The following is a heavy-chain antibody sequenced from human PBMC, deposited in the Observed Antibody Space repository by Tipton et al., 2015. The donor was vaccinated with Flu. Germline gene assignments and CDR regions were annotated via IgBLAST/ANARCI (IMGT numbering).Heavy chain of an antibody. J-gene: IGHJ4*02. CDR1: GFSFSTYA. D-gene: IGHD5-12*01. CDR3: AKVIPEIVAGLDY. V-gene: IGHV3-23*01. Sequence: SLRLSCAASGFSFSTYAMSWVRQAPGKGLEWVSSISGSGGRTCGRTCYADSVEGRFTISRDNSKNTLYLQMNSLRAEDTAIYYCAKVIPEIVAGLDYWGQGTLVTVSS. CDR2: ISGSGGRT.